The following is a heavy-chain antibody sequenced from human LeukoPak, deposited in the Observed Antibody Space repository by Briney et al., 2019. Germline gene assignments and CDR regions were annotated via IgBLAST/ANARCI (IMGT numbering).Heavy chain of an antibody. CDR3: ARARYSYDYLGLRIYFDL. V-gene: IGHV4-59*01. D-gene: IGHD5-18*01. CDR1: GGTISSYY. CDR2: IYYSGST. J-gene: IGHJ4*02. Sequence: SETLSLTCTVSGGTISSYYWSWIRQPPGKRLEWIGYIYYSGSTNYNPSHKSRVTISVDTSKNQFSLKLSSVTAADTAVYYCARARYSYDYLGLRIYFDLWGQGTLVTVSS.